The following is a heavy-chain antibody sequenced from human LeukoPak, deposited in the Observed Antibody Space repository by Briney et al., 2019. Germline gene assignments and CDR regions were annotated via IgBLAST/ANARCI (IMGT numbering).Heavy chain of an antibody. CDR3: ARQGSLAVAGPLDY. V-gene: IGHV4-34*01. D-gene: IGHD6-19*01. CDR1: GGSFSGYY. Sequence: SETLSLTCAVYGGSFSGYYWSWIRQPPGKGLEWIGEINHSGSTNYNPSLKSRVTISVDTSKNQFSLKLSSVTAADTAVYYCARQGSLAVAGPLDYWGQGTLVTVSS. CDR2: INHSGST. J-gene: IGHJ4*02.